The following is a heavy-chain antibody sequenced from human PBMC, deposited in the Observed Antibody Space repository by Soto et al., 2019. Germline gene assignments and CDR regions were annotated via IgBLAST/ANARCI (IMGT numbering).Heavy chain of an antibody. CDR1: GFTFSAYN. Sequence: EVQLVEPGGGLVKPGGSLRLSCAASGFTFSAYNMNWVRQAPGKGLEWVSSISSSSSSIYYADSVKGRFTISRDNAKTSLYLQMKSLRAEDTAVYYCARADYYDSSAYYFSGWFEPWGQGTLVTVSS. J-gene: IGHJ5*02. CDR3: ARADYYDSSAYYFSGWFEP. CDR2: ISSSSSSI. D-gene: IGHD3-22*01. V-gene: IGHV3-21*01.